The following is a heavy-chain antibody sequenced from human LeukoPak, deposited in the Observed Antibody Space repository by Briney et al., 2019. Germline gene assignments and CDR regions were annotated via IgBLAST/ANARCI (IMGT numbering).Heavy chain of an antibody. J-gene: IGHJ6*03. CDR1: GFTFSSYA. CDR2: IKSKTDGGTT. Sequence: KPGGSLRLSCAASGFTFSSYAMSWVRQAPGKGLEWVGRIKSKTDGGTTDYAAPVKGRFTISRDDSKNTLYLQMNSLKTEDTAVYYCSTGSYYADYYYYYYMDVWGKGTTVTVSS. D-gene: IGHD1-26*01. CDR3: STGSYYADYYYYYYMDV. V-gene: IGHV3-15*01.